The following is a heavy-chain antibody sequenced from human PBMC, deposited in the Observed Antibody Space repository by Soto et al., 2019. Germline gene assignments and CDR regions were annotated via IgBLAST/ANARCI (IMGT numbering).Heavy chain of an antibody. V-gene: IGHV1-46*01. CDR3: ARGRELGVVPAAIPDCPLDY. CDR2: INPSGGST. J-gene: IGHJ4*02. D-gene: IGHD2-2*02. Sequence: QVQLVQSGAEVKKPGASVKVSCKASGYTFTSYYMHWVRQAPGQGLEWMGRINPSGGSTSYAQKFQGRVTMSRDTSTSTVYMELSSLGSEDTAVYCCARGRELGVVPAAIPDCPLDYWGQGTLVTVSS. CDR1: GYTFTSYY.